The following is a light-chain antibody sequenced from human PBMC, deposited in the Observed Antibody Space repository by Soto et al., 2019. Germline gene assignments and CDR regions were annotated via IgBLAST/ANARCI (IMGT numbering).Light chain of an antibody. CDR1: QSVSTS. Sequence: LQMTQSPSTLSASVGDTVTITCRASQSVSTSLAWYQQKPGKAPNLLISGASSLESGVPSRFSGSGSGTEFTLTITSLQPDDFATYYCQQYITYSTFGQGTTV. J-gene: IGKJ1*01. CDR3: QQYITYST. V-gene: IGKV1-5*01. CDR2: GAS.